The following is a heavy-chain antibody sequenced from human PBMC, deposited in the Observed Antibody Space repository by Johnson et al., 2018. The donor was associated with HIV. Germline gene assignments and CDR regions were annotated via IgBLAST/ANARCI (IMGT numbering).Heavy chain of an antibody. D-gene: IGHD2-21*02. CDR2: ISYDGKNK. CDR3: ARSLCGGDCFSDAFDI. J-gene: IGHJ3*02. V-gene: IGHV3-30*04. CDR1: GFTFSRYA. Sequence: QVQLVESGGGVVQPGRSLRLSCAASGFTFSRYAMHWVRQAPGKGLEWVTVISYDGKNKYYTDPVKGRFTIYRDNSKSTLSLLMNSLRAEDTAVYYCARSLCGGDCFSDAFDIWGQGTMVTVSS.